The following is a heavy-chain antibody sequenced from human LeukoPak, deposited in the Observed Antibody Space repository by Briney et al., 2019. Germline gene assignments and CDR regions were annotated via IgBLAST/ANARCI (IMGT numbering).Heavy chain of an antibody. CDR3: ARGIVGATTSYYFDY. D-gene: IGHD1-26*01. V-gene: IGHV4-4*07. Sequence: PSETLSLTCTVSGGSISSYYWSWIRQPAGKRLEWIGRMYSSGNTNYNPSLKSRVTMSIDTSKNHFSLKLSSVTAADTAVYYCARGIVGATTSYYFDYWGQGTLVTVSS. CDR1: GGSISSYY. CDR2: MYSSGNT. J-gene: IGHJ4*02.